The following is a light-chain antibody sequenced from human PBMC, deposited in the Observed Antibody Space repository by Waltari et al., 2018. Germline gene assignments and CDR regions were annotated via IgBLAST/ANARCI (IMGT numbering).Light chain of an antibody. V-gene: IGKV3-11*01. J-gene: IGKJ5*01. CDR2: DAS. CDR1: QSVSNY. Sequence: EVVLTQSPATLSLSPGERATLSCRASQSVSNYLAWYQQKPGQAPRLLIHDASNRATGIPARFSGSGSGTDFTLTISSLEPEDFAVYYCQQRKFWPPITIGQGTRLESK. CDR3: QQRKFWPPIT.